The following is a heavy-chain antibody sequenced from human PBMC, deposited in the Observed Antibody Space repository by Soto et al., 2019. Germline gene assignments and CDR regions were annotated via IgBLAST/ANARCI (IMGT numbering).Heavy chain of an antibody. CDR1: GYSISSSNW. CDR2: IYYSGTT. Sequence: SETLSLTCAVSGYSISSSNWWGWIRQPPGKGLEWIGYIYYSGTTYYNPSLKSRVTISVDTSKNQFSLKLSSVTAADTAVYYCARVQAVRGVIITAYFDYWGQGTLVTVSS. CDR3: ARVQAVRGVIITAYFDY. D-gene: IGHD3-10*01. V-gene: IGHV4-28*03. J-gene: IGHJ4*02.